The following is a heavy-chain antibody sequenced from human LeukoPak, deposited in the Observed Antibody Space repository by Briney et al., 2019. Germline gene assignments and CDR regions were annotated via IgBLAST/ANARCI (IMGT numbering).Heavy chain of an antibody. V-gene: IGHV4-38-2*02. Sequence: SETLSLTCTVSGYSISSGYYWGWIRQPPGKGLEWIGSIYHSGSTYYNPSLKSRVTISVDTSKNQFSLKLSSVTAADTAVYYCARSPPVTTVIANWFDPWGQGTLVTVSS. J-gene: IGHJ5*02. CDR3: ARSPPVTTVIANWFDP. D-gene: IGHD4-11*01. CDR2: IYHSGST. CDR1: GYSISSGYY.